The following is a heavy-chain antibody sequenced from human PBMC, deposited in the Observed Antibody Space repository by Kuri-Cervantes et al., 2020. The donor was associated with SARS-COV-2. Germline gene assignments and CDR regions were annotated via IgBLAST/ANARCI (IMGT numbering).Heavy chain of an antibody. D-gene: IGHD5-18*01. CDR2: IYYSGST. J-gene: IGHJ4*02. V-gene: IGHV4-39*01. CDR1: GGPISSSSYY. CDR3: ASQVDTAMAFDY. Sequence: GSLRLSCTVSGGPISSSSYYWGWIRQPPGKGLEWIGSIYYSGSTYYNLSLKSRVTISVDTSKNQFSLKLSSVTAADTAVYYCASQVDTAMAFDYWGQGTLVTVSS.